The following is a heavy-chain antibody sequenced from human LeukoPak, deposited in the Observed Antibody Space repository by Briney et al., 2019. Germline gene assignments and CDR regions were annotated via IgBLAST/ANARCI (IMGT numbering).Heavy chain of an antibody. Sequence: SETLSLTCVVSGGSISSTSYYWGWIRQPPGKGLEWIGSIYYSGSTYYSPSLKSRVTISVDTSKNQFSLKLSSVTAADTAVYYCARGGFWFDPWGQEPWSPSPQ. CDR1: GGSISSTSYY. CDR3: ARGGFWFDP. CDR2: IYYSGST. V-gene: IGHV4-39*07. J-gene: IGHJ5*02.